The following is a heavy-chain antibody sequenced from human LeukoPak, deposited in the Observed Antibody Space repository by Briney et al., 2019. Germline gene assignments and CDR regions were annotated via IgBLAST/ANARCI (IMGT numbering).Heavy chain of an antibody. D-gene: IGHD5-12*01. CDR3: ARDRKYSGYDFNWFDP. Sequence: GASVKVSCKAAGYTVTSYIFSWARQAPGQGLEWMGGIIPIFGTANYAQKFQGRVTITADKSTSTAYMELSSLRSEDTAVYYCARDRKYSGYDFNWFDPWGQGTLVTVSS. CDR2: IIPIFGTA. CDR1: GYTVTSYI. V-gene: IGHV1-69*06. J-gene: IGHJ5*02.